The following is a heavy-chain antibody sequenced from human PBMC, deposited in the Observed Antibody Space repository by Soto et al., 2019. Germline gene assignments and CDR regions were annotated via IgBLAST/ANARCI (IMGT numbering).Heavy chain of an antibody. V-gene: IGHV3-48*01. Sequence: EVQLVESGGGWVQPGGSLRLSCAASGFTLSSYSMNWVRQAPGNGLEWVSYSSSSSSTIYYADSFNSRFTIYRYNANTSMYMQMHSLRAEDTAVYSCAREGYYLNWFDPWGQGTLVTVSS. CDR3: AREGYYLNWFDP. J-gene: IGHJ5*02. CDR1: GFTLSSYS. CDR2: SSSSSSTI. D-gene: IGHD3-10*01.